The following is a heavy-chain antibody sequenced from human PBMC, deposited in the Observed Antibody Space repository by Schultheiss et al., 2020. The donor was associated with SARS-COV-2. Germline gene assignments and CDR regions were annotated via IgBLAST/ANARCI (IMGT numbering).Heavy chain of an antibody. CDR3: AGIYINSWYSIDY. J-gene: IGHJ4*02. D-gene: IGHD6-13*01. CDR2: IKHSGST. Sequence: SETLSLTCAVYGESFSGYYWRWIRQTPGKGLEWSGEIKHSGSTNYNPSLKSRVTISVDTSKNQFSLKLSSVTAADTAVYYCAGIYINSWYSIDYWGQGTLVTVSS. V-gene: IGHV4-34*01. CDR1: GESFSGYY.